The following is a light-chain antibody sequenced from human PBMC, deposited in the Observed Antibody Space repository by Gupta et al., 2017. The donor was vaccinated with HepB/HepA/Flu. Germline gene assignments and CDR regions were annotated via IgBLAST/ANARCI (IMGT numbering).Light chain of an antibody. CDR2: AAS. V-gene: IGKV1-39*01. Sequence: DIQMTQSPSSMSASVGDRVSITCRASQSITTSLNWYQHKAGQAPKLLIYAASTLQSGVPSRFSGSGSGTHFTLTITSLQPEDLATYYCQQIFSTPMYTFGQGTKMEIK. J-gene: IGKJ2*01. CDR1: QSITTS. CDR3: QQIFSTPMYT.